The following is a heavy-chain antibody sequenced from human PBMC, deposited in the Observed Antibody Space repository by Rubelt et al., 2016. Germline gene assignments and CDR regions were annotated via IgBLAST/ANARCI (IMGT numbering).Heavy chain of an antibody. D-gene: IGHD1-26*01. CDR2: MNSDGRST. V-gene: IGHV3-74*01. CDR3: AKDLGASNYFDY. Sequence: EVRLVESGGGLVKPGGSLRLSCAASGLTLSSYWMHWVRQVPGKGLVWVSRMNSDGRSTNYADSVKGRFTISRDNPKNTLYLQMNSLRAEDMAVYYCAKDLGASNYFDYWGQGTQVTVSS. CDR1: GLTLSSYW. J-gene: IGHJ4*02.